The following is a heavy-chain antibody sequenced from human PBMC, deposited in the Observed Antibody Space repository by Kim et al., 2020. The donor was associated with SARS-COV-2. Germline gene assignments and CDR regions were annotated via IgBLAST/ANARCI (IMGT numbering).Heavy chain of an antibody. CDR2: LSKDGSQK. Sequence: GGSLRLSCAVSGFTFTNYVIHWVRQAPGKGLEWVAALSKDGSQKYYADSVKGRFTISRDSSRNTVYLQMDSLRAEDTAVYYCARDTYSSSGGSFDYWGQGTLVTVSS. V-gene: IGHV3-30*19. CDR3: ARDTYSSSGGSFDY. D-gene: IGHD6-13*01. CDR1: GFTFTNYV. J-gene: IGHJ4*02.